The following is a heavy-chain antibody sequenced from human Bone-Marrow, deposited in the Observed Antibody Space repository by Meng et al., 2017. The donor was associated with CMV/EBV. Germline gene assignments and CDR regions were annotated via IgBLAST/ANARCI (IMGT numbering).Heavy chain of an antibody. Sequence: GSLRLSCTVSGGSISSYYWSWIRQPAGKGLEWIGRIYTSGSTNYNPSLKSRVTMSVDTSKNQFSLKLSSVTAADTAAYYCARVDRITIFGVVMDDAFDIWGQGTMVTISS. V-gene: IGHV4-4*07. CDR1: GGSISSYY. D-gene: IGHD3-3*01. CDR2: IYTSGST. J-gene: IGHJ3*02. CDR3: ARVDRITIFGVVMDDAFDI.